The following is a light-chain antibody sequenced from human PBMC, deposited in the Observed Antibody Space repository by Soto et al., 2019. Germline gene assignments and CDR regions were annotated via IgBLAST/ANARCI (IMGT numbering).Light chain of an antibody. J-gene: IGKJ4*01. CDR2: GSS. CDR3: QQYNNGGLS. V-gene: IGKV3D-15*01. CDR1: ENVGTN. Sequence: IVMTQSPATLSVSPGEGVTLSCRASENVGTNLAWYQQRPGQAPRLLMYGSSTSATGIPATFSGSGSGTEFTLTIGSLQSEDSAVYYCQQYNNGGLSFGGGTKVEIK.